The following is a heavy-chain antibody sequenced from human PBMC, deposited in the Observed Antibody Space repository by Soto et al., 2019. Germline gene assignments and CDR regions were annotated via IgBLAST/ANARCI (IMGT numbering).Heavy chain of an antibody. CDR3: ARHIGGSYPRFDY. Sequence: QLQLQESGPGLVKPSETLSLTCTVSGGSISSSSYYWGWIRQPPGKGLEWIGSIYYSGSTYYNPSLKSRVTISVDTSKNQFSLKLSSVTAADTAVYYCARHIGGSYPRFDYWGQGTLVTVSS. CDR1: GGSISSSSYY. D-gene: IGHD1-26*01. CDR2: IYYSGST. V-gene: IGHV4-39*01. J-gene: IGHJ4*02.